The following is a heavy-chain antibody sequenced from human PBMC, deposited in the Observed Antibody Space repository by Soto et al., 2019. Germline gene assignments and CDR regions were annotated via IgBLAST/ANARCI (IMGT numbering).Heavy chain of an antibody. CDR1: GGSFSGYY. J-gene: IGHJ6*02. CDR2: INHSGGT. D-gene: IGHD3-10*01. Sequence: SETLSLTCAVYGGSFSGYYWSWIRQPPGKGLEWIGEINHSGGTNYNPSLKSRVTISVDTSKNQFSLKLSSVTAADTAVYYCARGRSSMVRGGNSIYDYYDCVMDVWGQGTTVTVSS. V-gene: IGHV4-34*01. CDR3: ARGRSSMVRGGNSIYDYYDCVMDV.